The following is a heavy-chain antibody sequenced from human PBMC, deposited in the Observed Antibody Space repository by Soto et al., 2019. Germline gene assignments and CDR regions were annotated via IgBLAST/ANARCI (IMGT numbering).Heavy chain of an antibody. CDR2: ISYDGSNK. CDR3: ARDLRRSWSGFDP. D-gene: IGHD6-13*01. V-gene: IGHV3-30*14. Sequence: PGGSLRLSCAASGFTFSSYAMHWVRQAPGKGLEWVAVISYDGSNKYYADSVKGRFTISRDNSKNTLYLRMNSLRAEDTAVYYCARDLRRSWSGFDPWGQGTLVTVSS. CDR1: GFTFSSYA. J-gene: IGHJ5*02.